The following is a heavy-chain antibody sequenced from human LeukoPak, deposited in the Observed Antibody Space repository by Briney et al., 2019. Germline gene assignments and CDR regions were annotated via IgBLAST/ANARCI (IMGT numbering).Heavy chain of an antibody. J-gene: IGHJ4*02. CDR1: GFIFSSYA. V-gene: IGHV3-23*01. CDR3: AKGRKGYYGSGSYSFDY. D-gene: IGHD3-10*01. CDR2: TSGSGTST. Sequence: PGGSLRLSCAASGFIFSSYAMSWVRQAPGKGLEWVSCTSGSGTSTYYADSVKGRFTISRDNSKNTLYLQMNSLRAEDTAVYYCAKGRKGYYGSGSYSFDYWGQGTLVTVSS.